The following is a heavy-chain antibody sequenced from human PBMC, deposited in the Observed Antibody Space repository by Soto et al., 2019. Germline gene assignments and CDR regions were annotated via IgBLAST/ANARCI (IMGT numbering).Heavy chain of an antibody. J-gene: IGHJ4*02. Sequence: PSETLSLTCTVSGGSISSGGYYWSWIRQHPGKGLEWIGYIYYSGSTYYNPSLKSRVTISVDTSKNQFSLKLSSVTAADTAVYYCARGSVVAATLFDYWGQAPLVTVSS. CDR2: IYYSGST. CDR3: ARGSVVAATLFDY. D-gene: IGHD2-15*01. V-gene: IGHV4-31*03. CDR1: GGSISSGGYY.